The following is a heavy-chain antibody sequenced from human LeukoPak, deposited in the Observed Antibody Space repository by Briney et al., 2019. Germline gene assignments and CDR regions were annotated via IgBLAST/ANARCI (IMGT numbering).Heavy chain of an antibody. Sequence: ASVKVSCKASGYTLTDYYIQWVRQAPGQGPEWMGWINPQSGGTIYAQKFQGRVTMTRETSISTAYMELSRLKSDDTAVFYCARGSYWYDAWGQGTLVTVSS. CDR1: GYTLTDYY. J-gene: IGHJ5*02. D-gene: IGHD6-13*01. CDR3: ARGSYWYDA. CDR2: INPQSGGT. V-gene: IGHV1-2*02.